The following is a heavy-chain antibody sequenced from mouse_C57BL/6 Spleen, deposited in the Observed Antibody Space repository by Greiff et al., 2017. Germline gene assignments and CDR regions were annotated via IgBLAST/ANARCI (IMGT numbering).Heavy chain of an antibody. D-gene: IGHD2-3*01. CDR2: ISYDGSN. Sequence: EVKLVESGPGLVKPSQSLSLTCSVTGYSITSGYYWNWIRQFPGNKLEWMGYISYDGSNNYNPSLKNRISITRDTSKNQFFLKLNSVTTEDTATYYCARDRGGYSIFDYWGQGTTLTVSS. CDR3: ARDRGGYSIFDY. J-gene: IGHJ2*01. V-gene: IGHV3-6*01. CDR1: GYSITSGYY.